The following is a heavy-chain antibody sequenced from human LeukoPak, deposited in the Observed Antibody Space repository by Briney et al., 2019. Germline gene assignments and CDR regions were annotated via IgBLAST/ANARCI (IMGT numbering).Heavy chain of an antibody. D-gene: IGHD3-10*01. CDR3: AREFRFGELPPYYMDV. CDR2: INPNSGGT. Sequence: GASVKVSCKASGYTFTSYGISWVRQAPGQGLEWMGWINPNSGGTNYAQKFQGRVTMTRDTSISTAYMELSRLRSDDTAVYYCAREFRFGELPPYYMDVWGKGTTVTVSS. J-gene: IGHJ6*03. V-gene: IGHV1-2*02. CDR1: GYTFTSYG.